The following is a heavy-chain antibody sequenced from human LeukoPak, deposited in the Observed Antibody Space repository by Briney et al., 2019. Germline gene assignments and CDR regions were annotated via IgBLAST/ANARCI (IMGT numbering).Heavy chain of an antibody. J-gene: IGHJ6*02. V-gene: IGHV3-30*03. Sequence: GRSLRLSCAASGFTFSSYGMHWVRQAPGKGLEWVAVISYDGSNKYYADSVKGRFTISGDNSKNTLYLQMNSLRAEDTAVYYCARGLARAIFSGMDVWGQGTTVTVSS. CDR3: ARGLARAIFSGMDV. CDR1: GFTFSSYG. CDR2: ISYDGSNK. D-gene: IGHD3-9*01.